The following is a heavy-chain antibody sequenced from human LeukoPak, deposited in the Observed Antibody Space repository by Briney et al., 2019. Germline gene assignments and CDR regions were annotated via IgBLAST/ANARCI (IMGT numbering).Heavy chain of an antibody. CDR3: ARGRRITINWFDP. J-gene: IGHJ5*02. D-gene: IGHD3-9*01. CDR1: GFTFSSYC. CDR2: ISSSSSYI. V-gene: IGHV3-21*01. Sequence: GGSLRLSCAASGFTFSSYCMSWVRQAPGKGLEWVSSISSSSSYIYYADSVKGRFTISRDNAKNSLYLQMNSLRAEDTAVYYCARGRRITINWFDPWGQGTLVTVSS.